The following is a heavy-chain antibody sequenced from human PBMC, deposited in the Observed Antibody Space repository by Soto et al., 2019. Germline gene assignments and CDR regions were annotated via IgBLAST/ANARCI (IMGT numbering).Heavy chain of an antibody. V-gene: IGHV4-4*02. CDR2: IYRTGST. J-gene: IGHJ4*02. Sequence: PSETLSLTCAFSGVSLTSNNWWTWVRQPPGQGLEWIGEIYRTGSTNYNPSLKSRVTISLDKSENQFSLKVTSLTAADTAVYYCPSRDKGTSVEYWGQRTLVNVSS. CDR3: PSRDKGTSVEY. D-gene: IGHD1-7*01. CDR1: GVSLTSNNW.